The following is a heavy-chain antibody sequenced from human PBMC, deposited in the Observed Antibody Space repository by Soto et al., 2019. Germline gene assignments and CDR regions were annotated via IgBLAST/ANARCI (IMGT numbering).Heavy chain of an antibody. CDR1: GGSFSGYY. V-gene: IGHV4-34*01. CDR3: ARGNSSSYVYHFEY. CDR2: INHSGST. Sequence: PSETLSLTCAVYGGSFSGYYWSWIRQPPGKGLEWVGEINHSGSTNYNPSLKSRVTISVDTSKNQFSLKLSSVTAADTAVYYCARGNSSSYVYHFEYWGPGTLVSLSS. D-gene: IGHD6-6*01. J-gene: IGHJ4*02.